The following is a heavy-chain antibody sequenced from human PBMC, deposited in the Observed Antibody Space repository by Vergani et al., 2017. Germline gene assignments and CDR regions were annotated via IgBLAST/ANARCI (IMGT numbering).Heavy chain of an antibody. Sequence: EVQLLESGGDLVQPGGPLRPPCAAPGFPFTTYPMSWAPQPPGKGLECVSTINTNGDYTRYGDSVKGRFTISRDKSKSTLYLQMNSLRAEETAIYYCAKGGWNYWFDSWGQGTLVIVS. CDR2: INTNGDYT. J-gene: IGHJ5*01. V-gene: IGHV3-23*01. D-gene: IGHD1-1*01. CDR3: AKGGWNYWFDS. CDR1: GFPFTTYP.